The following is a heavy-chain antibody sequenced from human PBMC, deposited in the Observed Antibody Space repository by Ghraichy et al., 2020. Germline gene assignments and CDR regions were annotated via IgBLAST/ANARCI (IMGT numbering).Heavy chain of an antibody. Sequence: GSLRLSCTVSGGSISSSSYYWGWIRQPPGKGLEWIGSIYYSGSTYYNPSLKSRVTISVDTSKNQFSLKLSSVTAADTAVYYCARGYVWGSYRPDPFDYWGQGTLVTVSS. V-gene: IGHV4-39*07. CDR2: IYYSGST. D-gene: IGHD3-16*02. J-gene: IGHJ4*02. CDR3: ARGYVWGSYRPDPFDY. CDR1: GGSISSSSYY.